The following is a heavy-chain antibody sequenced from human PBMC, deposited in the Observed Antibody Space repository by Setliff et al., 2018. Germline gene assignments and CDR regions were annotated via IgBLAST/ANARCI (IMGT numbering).Heavy chain of an antibody. CDR2: ISVKNGNT. Sequence: ASVKVSCKASGYIFNNYGISWVRQAPGQGLEWMGWISVKNGNTNNAQKVQGRVTMTTDKSTSTAYMELRSLRSDDTAVYYCARDSPTVVTPLRTFDVWGQGTMGTV. V-gene: IGHV1-18*01. J-gene: IGHJ3*01. CDR1: GYIFNNYG. CDR3: ARDSPTVVTPLRTFDV. D-gene: IGHD4-17*01.